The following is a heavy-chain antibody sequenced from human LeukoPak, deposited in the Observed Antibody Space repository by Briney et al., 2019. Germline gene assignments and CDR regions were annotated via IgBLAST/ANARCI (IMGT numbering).Heavy chain of an antibody. V-gene: IGHV3-7*01. Sequence: GGSLRLSCVASGFTLRNTWMAWVRQAPGKGLEWVANINQDASTKHYVESVKGRFTISRDNAKTSLYLEMNSLRAEDTSVYYCARDQSGNLDYWRQGPLVSVS. CDR2: INQDASTK. D-gene: IGHD1-26*01. J-gene: IGHJ4*02. CDR1: GFTLRNTW. CDR3: ARDQSGNLDY.